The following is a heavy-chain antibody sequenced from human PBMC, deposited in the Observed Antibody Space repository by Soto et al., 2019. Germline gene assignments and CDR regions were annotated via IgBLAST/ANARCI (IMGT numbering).Heavy chain of an antibody. J-gene: IGHJ5*02. D-gene: IGHD6-6*01. CDR3: ARGRLIAGRARGWFDP. CDR2: MNPNSGNT. CDR1: GYTFTSYD. Sequence: QVQLVQSGAEVKKPGASVKVSCKASGYTFTSYDINWVRQATGQGLEWMGWMNPNSGNTGYAQKFQGRVTMTRNTSISTAYMELSRLRSEDTAVYYCARGRLIAGRARGWFDPWGQGTLVTVSS. V-gene: IGHV1-8*01.